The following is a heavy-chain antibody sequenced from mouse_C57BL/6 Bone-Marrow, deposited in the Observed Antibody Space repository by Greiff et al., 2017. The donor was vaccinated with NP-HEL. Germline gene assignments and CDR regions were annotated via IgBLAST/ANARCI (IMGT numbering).Heavy chain of an antibody. CDR2: IDPSDSYT. V-gene: IGHV1-69*01. D-gene: IGHD1-1*01. CDR1: GYTFTSYW. Sequence: VQLQQPGAELVMPGASVKLSCKASGYTFTSYWMHWVKQRPGQGLEWIGEIDPSDSYTNYNQKFKGKSTLTVDKSSSTAYMQLSSLTSEDSAVYYCALYVLYFDYWGQGTTLTVSS. CDR3: ALYVLYFDY. J-gene: IGHJ2*01.